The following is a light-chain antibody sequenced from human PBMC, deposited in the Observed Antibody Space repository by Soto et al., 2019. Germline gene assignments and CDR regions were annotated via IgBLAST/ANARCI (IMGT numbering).Light chain of an antibody. CDR3: SSYTSSSTVV. CDR2: EVD. J-gene: IGLJ2*01. V-gene: IGLV2-14*01. CDR1: SSDVGGYNY. Sequence: QSVLAQPASVSGSPGQSTIISCTGTSSDVGGYNYVSWYQQHPGKAPKFLIYEVDNRASGVSDRFSGSKSGNTASLTISGLQAEDEADYYCSSYTSSSTVVFGGGTKLTVL.